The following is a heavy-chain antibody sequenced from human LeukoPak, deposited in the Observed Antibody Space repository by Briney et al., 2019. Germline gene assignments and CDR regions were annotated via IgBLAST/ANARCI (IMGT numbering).Heavy chain of an antibody. D-gene: IGHD3-22*01. CDR2: IYPGDSDT. CDR1: GYSFTSYW. V-gene: IGHV5-51*01. J-gene: IGHJ4*02. Sequence: KHGESLKISCKGSGYSFTSYWIGWVRQMPGKGLEWMGIIYPGDSDTRYSPSFQGQVTISADKSISTAYLQWSSLKASDTAMYYCARRSYYDSSGYLFDYWGQGTLVTVSS. CDR3: ARRSYYDSSGYLFDY.